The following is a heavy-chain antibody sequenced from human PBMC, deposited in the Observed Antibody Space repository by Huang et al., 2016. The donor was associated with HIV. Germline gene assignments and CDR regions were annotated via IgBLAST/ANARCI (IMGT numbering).Heavy chain of an antibody. V-gene: IGHV3-23*01. Sequence: VQLLESGGGLVQTGGSRRLSCAASGFTFSSYAMSWVRQAPGKGLEWVSTISGSGVSTYHADSVKGRFTTSRDNSENMLYLQMHTLRAEDTAVYYCAKGEFVGESYFDQWGQGTLVTVSS. CDR3: AKGEFVGESYFDQ. D-gene: IGHD3-10*01. J-gene: IGHJ4*02. CDR1: GFTFSSYA. CDR2: ISGSGVST.